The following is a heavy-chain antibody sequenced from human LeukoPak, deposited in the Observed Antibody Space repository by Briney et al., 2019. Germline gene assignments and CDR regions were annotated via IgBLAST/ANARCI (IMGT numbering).Heavy chain of an antibody. V-gene: IGHV1-46*01. CDR3: ARVRYSGYDCDY. J-gene: IGHJ4*02. D-gene: IGHD5-12*01. CDR2: INPSGGST. CDR1: GYTFTSYY. Sequence: ASVTVSCKASGYTFTSYYMHWVRQAPGQGLEWMGIINPSGGSTSYAQKFQGRVTMTRDMSTSTVYMELSSLRSEDTAVYYCARVRYSGYDCDYWGQGTLVTVSS.